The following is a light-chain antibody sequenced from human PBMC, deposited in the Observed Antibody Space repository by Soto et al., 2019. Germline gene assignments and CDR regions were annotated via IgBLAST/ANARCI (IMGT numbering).Light chain of an antibody. Sequence: QSALTQPASVSGSPGQSITISCTGTSSDFGSYNLVSWYQQHPGKAPKLMIYEVSKRPSGVSNRFSGSKSGNTASLTISGLQAEDEADYYCCSYAGSSTSVVFGGGTKVTVL. CDR2: EVS. V-gene: IGLV2-23*02. J-gene: IGLJ2*01. CDR3: CSYAGSSTSVV. CDR1: SSDFGSYNL.